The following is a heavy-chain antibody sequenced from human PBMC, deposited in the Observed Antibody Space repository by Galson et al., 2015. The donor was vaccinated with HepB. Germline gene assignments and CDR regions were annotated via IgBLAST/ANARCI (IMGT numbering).Heavy chain of an antibody. CDR1: GYTFTTNG. CDR2: INAKRGNT. V-gene: IGHV1-18*04. D-gene: IGHD4/OR15-4a*01. J-gene: IGHJ4*02. Sequence: SVKVYCKASGYTFTTNGISWVRQAPGQGLEWMGWINAKRGNTKYAQNLQGRVTLTRDTSTSTTDLELRSLRSDATAAYYCARDRDYRFDYWGQGTLVTVSS. CDR3: ARDRDYRFDY.